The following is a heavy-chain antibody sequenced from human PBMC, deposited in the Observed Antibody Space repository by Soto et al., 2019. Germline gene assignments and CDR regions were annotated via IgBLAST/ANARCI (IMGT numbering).Heavy chain of an antibody. J-gene: IGHJ4*01. CDR2: INPKSGGT. CDR3: ARGPDYSESSGSLDD. CDR1: GYTFIGYY. D-gene: IGHD3-22*01. V-gene: IGHV1-2*02. Sequence: ASVKVSCKASGYTFIGYYIHWVRQAPGQGLEWMGWINPKSGGTHYAQRFQGSVTLTRDTSMTTAYTDLSSLRSDDTATYYCARGPDYSESSGSLDDWSQGTPVTVAS.